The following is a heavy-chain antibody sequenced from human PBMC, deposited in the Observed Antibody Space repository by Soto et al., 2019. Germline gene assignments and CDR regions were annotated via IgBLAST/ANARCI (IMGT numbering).Heavy chain of an antibody. Sequence: ASVKVSCKASGYTFTSYAMHWVRQAPGQKLEWMGWINAGNGNTKYSQKFQGRVTITRDTSASTAYMELGSLRSEDTAVYYCAVSPGDYVFYYFDYWGQGTLVTVSS. CDR3: AVSPGDYVFYYFDY. D-gene: IGHD4-17*01. CDR2: INAGNGNT. J-gene: IGHJ4*02. V-gene: IGHV1-3*01. CDR1: GYTFTSYA.